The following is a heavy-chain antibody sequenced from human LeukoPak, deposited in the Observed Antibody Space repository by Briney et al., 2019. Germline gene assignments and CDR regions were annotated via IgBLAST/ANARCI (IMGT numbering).Heavy chain of an antibody. V-gene: IGHV3-21*01. J-gene: IGHJ4*02. D-gene: IGHD6-6*01. CDR1: GFTFSSYS. Sequence: GGSLRLSCAASGFTFSSYSMNWVRQAPGKGREWVSSISSSSSYIYYADSVKGRFTISRDNAKNSLYLQMNSLRAEDTAVYYCARDAGIAARGFGYWGQGTLVTVSS. CDR3: ARDAGIAARGFGY. CDR2: ISSSSSYI.